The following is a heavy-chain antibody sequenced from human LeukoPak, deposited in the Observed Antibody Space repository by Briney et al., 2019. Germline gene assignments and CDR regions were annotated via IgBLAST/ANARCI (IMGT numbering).Heavy chain of an antibody. CDR2: IYSGGST. V-gene: IGHV3-66*01. D-gene: IGHD3-9*01. J-gene: IGHJ3*02. Sequence: QPGESLRLSCAASGFTVSSNYMTWVRQAPGKGLEWVSVIYSGGSTYYTDSVKGRFTISRDDSKNTVYLQLNSLRGEDTAIYYCARSRYLDWGGAFDMWGQGTMVTVSS. CDR1: GFTVSSNY. CDR3: ARSRYLDWGGAFDM.